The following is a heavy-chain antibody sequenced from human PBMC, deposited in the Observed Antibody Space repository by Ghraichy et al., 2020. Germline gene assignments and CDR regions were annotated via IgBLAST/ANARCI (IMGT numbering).Heavy chain of an antibody. CDR1: GGSISSSSYY. J-gene: IGHJ6*02. Sequence: SETLSLTCTVSGGSISSSSYYWGWIRQPPGKGLEWIVSIYYSGSTYYNPSLKSRVTISVDTSKNQFSLKLSSVTAADTAVYYCAILQDQLPRGYYYYGMDVWGQGTTVTVSS. V-gene: IGHV4-39*01. CDR2: IYYSGST. CDR3: AILQDQLPRGYYYYGMDV. D-gene: IGHD2-2*01.